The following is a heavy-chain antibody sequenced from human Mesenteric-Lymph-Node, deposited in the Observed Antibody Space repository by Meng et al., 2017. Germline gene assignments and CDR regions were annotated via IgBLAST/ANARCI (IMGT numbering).Heavy chain of an antibody. D-gene: IGHD3-22*01. CDR1: GFTFSSYA. CDR3: ARDLRYYYDSSGFLGAFDI. Sequence: GGSLRLSCAASGFTFSSYAMAWVRQAPGKGLEWVGRIKDKTHDEIIDYAAAVKGRFTISRDNAKNTLYLQMNSLRAEDTAVYYCARDLRYYYDSSGFLGAFDIWGQGTMVTVSS. V-gene: IGHV3-7*01. J-gene: IGHJ3*02. CDR2: KDKTHDEII.